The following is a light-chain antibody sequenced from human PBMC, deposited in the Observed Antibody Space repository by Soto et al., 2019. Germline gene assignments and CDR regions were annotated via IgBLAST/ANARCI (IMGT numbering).Light chain of an antibody. CDR2: AAS. J-gene: IGKJ1*01. Sequence: DIQMTQSPSSLSASVGDRVTITCRASQRISTYLNWYQQKPGKAPNLLIYAASSLHSGVPSRFSGSGSGTDFALTISSLQAEDFATYYCQQSYGVPRTFGQGTKVEIK. V-gene: IGKV1-39*01. CDR3: QQSYGVPRT. CDR1: QRISTY.